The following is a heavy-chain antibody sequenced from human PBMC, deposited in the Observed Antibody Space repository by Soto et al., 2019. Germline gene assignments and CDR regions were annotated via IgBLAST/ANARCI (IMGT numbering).Heavy chain of an antibody. Sequence: EVQLVESGGGLVQPGGSLRLSCAASGFTFSSYAMHWVRQAPGKGLEYVSAISSNGGSTYYANSVKGRFTISRDNSKNTPYLQMGSLRAEDTAVYYCARDHYWYFDLWGRGTLVTVSS. V-gene: IGHV3-64*01. CDR2: ISSNGGST. J-gene: IGHJ2*01. CDR3: ARDHYWYFDL. CDR1: GFTFSSYA.